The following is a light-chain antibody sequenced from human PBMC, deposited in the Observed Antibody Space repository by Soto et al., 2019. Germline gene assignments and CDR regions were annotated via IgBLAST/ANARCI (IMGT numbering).Light chain of an antibody. J-gene: IGKJ2*01. CDR2: GAS. CDR3: QQYNNWPPWELGYT. V-gene: IGKV3-20*01. CDR1: QSVTSRY. Sequence: EIVLTQSPGTLSLSPGERATLSCKASQSVTSRYLAWYQQKPGQAPRLLIYGASSRATGIPDRFSGSGSGTDFTLTISRLEPEDFAVYFCQQYNNWPPWELGYTFGQGTKLEIK.